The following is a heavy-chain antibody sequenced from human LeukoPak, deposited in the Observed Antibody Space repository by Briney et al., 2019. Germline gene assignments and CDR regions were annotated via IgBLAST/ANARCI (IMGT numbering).Heavy chain of an antibody. CDR1: GYTFTSYD. J-gene: IGHJ4*02. CDR2: MNPNSGNT. Sequence: VASVKVSCKASGYTFTSYDINWVRQATGQGLEWMGWMNPNSGNTGYAQKFQGRVTITRNTSISTAYMELSSLRSEDTAVYYCARATSGCTSCYKYWGQGTLVTVSS. D-gene: IGHD2-2*02. V-gene: IGHV1-8*03. CDR3: ARATSGCTSCYKY.